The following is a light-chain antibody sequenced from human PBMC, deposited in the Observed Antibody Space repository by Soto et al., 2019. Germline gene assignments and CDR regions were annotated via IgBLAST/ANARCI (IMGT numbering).Light chain of an antibody. CDR3: SSDTGTLSVL. J-gene: IGLJ2*01. Sequence: QSALTQPASVSGSPGQSITISCTGTSSDVGAYNSVSWYQQHPGKAPKVMIYEVSNRPSGVSNRFSGSNSGNTASLTISGVQAEDEDDYYCSSDTGTLSVLFGGGTKLTVL. V-gene: IGLV2-14*01. CDR1: SSDVGAYNS. CDR2: EVS.